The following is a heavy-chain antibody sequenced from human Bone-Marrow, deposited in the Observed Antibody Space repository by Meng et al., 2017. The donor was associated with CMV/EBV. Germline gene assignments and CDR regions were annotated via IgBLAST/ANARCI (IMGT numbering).Heavy chain of an antibody. CDR1: GFTFSSYS. D-gene: IGHD3-3*01. Sequence: GESLKISCPASGFTFSSYSMNWVRQAPGKGLEWVSYISSSSSTIYYADSVKGRFTISRDNAKNSLYLQMNSLRAEDTAVYYCARMTIFGFDYWGQGTLVTVSS. J-gene: IGHJ4*02. CDR2: ISSSSSTI. V-gene: IGHV3-48*04. CDR3: ARMTIFGFDY.